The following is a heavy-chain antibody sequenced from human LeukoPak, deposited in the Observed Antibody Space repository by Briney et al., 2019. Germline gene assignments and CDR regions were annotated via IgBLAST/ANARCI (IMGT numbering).Heavy chain of an antibody. J-gene: IGHJ4*02. D-gene: IGHD2/OR15-2a*01. CDR3: ARSHFPDPHRWGV. Sequence: HPGGSLRLSCAASGFTVSSNYMSWVRQAPGKGLEWVSVIYSGGSTYYADSVKGRFTISRDNSKNTLYLQMNSLRAEDTAVYYCARSHFPDPHRWGVWGQGTLVTVSS. CDR1: GFTVSSNY. CDR2: IYSGGST. V-gene: IGHV3-53*01.